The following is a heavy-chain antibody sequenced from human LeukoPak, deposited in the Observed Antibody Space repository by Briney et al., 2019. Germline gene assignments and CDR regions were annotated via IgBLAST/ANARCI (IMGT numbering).Heavy chain of an antibody. Sequence: SCPALVKPTQTLTLTCTFSGFSLSTSGMCVSWIRQPPGKALEWLARIDWDDDKYYSTSLKTRLTISKDASKNQVVLTMTNMDPVDTATYYCARYRGEYSRNDAFDIWGQGTMVTVSS. V-gene: IGHV2-70*11. CDR3: ARYRGEYSRNDAFDI. CDR1: GFSLSTSGMC. J-gene: IGHJ3*02. D-gene: IGHD6-6*01. CDR2: IDWDDDK.